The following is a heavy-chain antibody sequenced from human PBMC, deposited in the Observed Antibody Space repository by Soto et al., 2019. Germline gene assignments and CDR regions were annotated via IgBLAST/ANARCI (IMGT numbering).Heavy chain of an antibody. D-gene: IGHD3-3*01. V-gene: IGHV2-5*02. CDR3: AHRVLRTVFGLVTANAIYFDF. J-gene: IGHJ4*02. Sequence: QITLNESGPTPVNPRQTLTLTCTFSGFSLTTSGVGVGWIRQSPGKAPEWLALIYWDDDKRYSPSLKSRLTITKDTAKIHVVLTMADLDPADTATYYCAHRVLRTVFGLVTANAIYFDFWGQGTPVAVSS. CDR2: IYWDDDK. CDR1: GFSLTTSGVG.